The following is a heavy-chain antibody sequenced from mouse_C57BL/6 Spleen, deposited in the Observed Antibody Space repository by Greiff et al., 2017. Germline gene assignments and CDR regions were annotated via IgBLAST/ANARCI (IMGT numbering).Heavy chain of an antibody. J-gene: IGHJ4*01. CDR1: GFTFNTYA. CDR2: IRSKSSNYAT. V-gene: IGHV10-3*01. D-gene: IGHD2-4*01. CDR3: VSNYDYDYAMDY. Sequence: EVQLVESGGGLVQPKGSLKLSCAASGFTFNTYAMHWVRPAPGKGLEWVARIRSKSSNYATYYADSVKDRFTISRDDSQSMLYLQINNLKTEDTAMYYCVSNYDYDYAMDYWGQGTSVTVSS.